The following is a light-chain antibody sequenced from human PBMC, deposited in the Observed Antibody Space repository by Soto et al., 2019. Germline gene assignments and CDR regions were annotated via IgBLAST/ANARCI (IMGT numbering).Light chain of an antibody. J-gene: IGLJ1*01. Sequence: QSALPQPASVSGSPGQAITISCPGTSSDVGSYNLVSWYQQHPGKAPKLMIYEVSKRPSGVSNRFSGSKSGNTASLTISGLQAGGEGDYYCCSYAGSSTYVFGTGTKVTVL. V-gene: IGLV2-23*02. CDR1: SSDVGSYNL. CDR3: CSYAGSSTYV. CDR2: EVS.